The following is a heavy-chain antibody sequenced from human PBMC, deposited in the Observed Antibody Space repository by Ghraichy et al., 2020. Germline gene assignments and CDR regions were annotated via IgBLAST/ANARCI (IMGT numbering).Heavy chain of an antibody. CDR3: ARDRVGGRRWLQLRPDY. J-gene: IGHJ4*02. Sequence: GGSLRLSCAASGFTFSSYAMHWVRQAPGKGLEWVAVISYDGSNKYYADSVKGRFTISRDNSKNTLYLQMNSLRAEDTAVYYCARDRVGGRRWLQLRPDYWGQGTLVTVSS. V-gene: IGHV3-30*04. CDR2: ISYDGSNK. D-gene: IGHD5-24*01. CDR1: GFTFSSYA.